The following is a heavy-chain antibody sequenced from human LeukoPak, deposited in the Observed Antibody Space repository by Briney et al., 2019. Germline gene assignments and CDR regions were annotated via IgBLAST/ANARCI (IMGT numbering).Heavy chain of an antibody. J-gene: IGHJ6*04. CDR3: TYGDPYGMDV. Sequence: SVKVSCKASLCTFSSYAISWVRQAPGQGLDWMGGIIPIFGTANYAQKFQVRVTITADKSTSTAYMELSSLRSEDTAVYSCTYGDPYGMDVWGKGTTVTVSS. V-gene: IGHV1-69*06. D-gene: IGHD4-17*01. CDR2: IIPIFGTA. CDR1: LCTFSSYA.